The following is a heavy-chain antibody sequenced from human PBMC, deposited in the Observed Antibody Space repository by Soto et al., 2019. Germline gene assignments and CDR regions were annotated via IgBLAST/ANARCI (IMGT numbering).Heavy chain of an antibody. D-gene: IGHD2-15*01. J-gene: IGHJ1*01. Sequence: VQLQESGPGLVKPSQTLSLTCAVSDESVTSPGNYWNWIRQRPDTGLEWIGYISSGGSPFYNPSLQSRVSLSLDTSNNLFSLTLNSVTAADTAVYYCTLNHCAGGGCYDRDYRGQGTRVTVSS. V-gene: IGHV4-31*11. CDR1: DESVTSPGNY. CDR3: TLNHCAGGGCYDRDY. CDR2: ISSGGSP.